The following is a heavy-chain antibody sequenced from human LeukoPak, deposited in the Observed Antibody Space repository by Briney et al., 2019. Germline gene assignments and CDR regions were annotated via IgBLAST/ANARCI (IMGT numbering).Heavy chain of an antibody. CDR2: IIPIFGTA. CDR1: GGTFSSYA. D-gene: IGHD6-19*01. Sequence: ASVKVSCKASGGTFSSYAISWVRQAPGQGLEWMGGIIPIFGTANYAQKFQGRVSITADESTSTAYMELSSLRSGDTAVYYCARGPEQWLGDYWGQGTLVTVSS. V-gene: IGHV1-69*13. J-gene: IGHJ4*02. CDR3: ARGPEQWLGDY.